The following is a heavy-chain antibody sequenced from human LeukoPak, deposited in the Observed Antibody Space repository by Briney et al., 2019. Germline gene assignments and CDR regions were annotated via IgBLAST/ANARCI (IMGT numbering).Heavy chain of an antibody. CDR3: AKERYSGTYSAFDI. D-gene: IGHD1-26*01. Sequence: SETLSLTCTVSGGSISSYCWNWIRQPAGKGLGWIGRIYTSGSTNYNPSLKSRVTVSVDTSKNQFSLQLISVTAADTAMYYCAKERYSGTYSAFDIWGQGTMVTVSS. V-gene: IGHV4-4*07. CDR2: IYTSGST. CDR1: GGSISSYC. J-gene: IGHJ3*02.